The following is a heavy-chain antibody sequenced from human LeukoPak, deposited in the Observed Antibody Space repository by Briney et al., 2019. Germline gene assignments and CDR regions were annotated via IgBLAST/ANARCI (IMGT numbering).Heavy chain of an antibody. D-gene: IGHD3-10*01. Sequence: GGSLRLSCAASGFTFSSYSMNWVRQAPGKGLEWVSSISSSSSYIYYADSVKGRFTISRDNTKNSLYLQMNSLRAEDTAVYYCARIMGGYYGSGSYYPPPFFDYWGQGTLVTVSS. CDR2: ISSSSSYI. V-gene: IGHV3-21*01. J-gene: IGHJ4*02. CDR1: GFTFSSYS. CDR3: ARIMGGYYGSGSYYPPPFFDY.